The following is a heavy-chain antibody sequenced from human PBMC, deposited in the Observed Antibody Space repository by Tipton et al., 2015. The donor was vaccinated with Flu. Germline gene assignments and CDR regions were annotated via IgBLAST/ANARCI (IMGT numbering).Heavy chain of an antibody. Sequence: LRLSCTVSGGSISSYYWSWIRQPPGKGLEWIGYIYYSGSTNYNPSLKSRVTISVDTSKNQFSLKLSSVTAADTAVYYCARASITIFGVVTLSAFDMWGQGTMVTVSS. J-gene: IGHJ3*02. V-gene: IGHV4-59*01. CDR3: ARASITIFGVVTLSAFDM. D-gene: IGHD3-3*01. CDR2: IYYSGST. CDR1: GGSISSYY.